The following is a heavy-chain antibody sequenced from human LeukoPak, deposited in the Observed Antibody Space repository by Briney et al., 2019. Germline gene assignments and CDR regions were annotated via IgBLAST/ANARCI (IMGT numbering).Heavy chain of an antibody. CDR3: ASLMMVLEMATAMEAFDI. J-gene: IGHJ3*02. Sequence: SVKVSCKASGGTFSSYAISWVRQAPGQGLEWMGRLIPIFGTANYAQKFQGRVTISTDESTSTAYMELSSLRSEDTAVYYCASLMMVLEMATAMEAFDIWGQGTMVTVSS. V-gene: IGHV1-69*05. CDR1: GGTFSSYA. D-gene: IGHD5-24*01. CDR2: LIPIFGTA.